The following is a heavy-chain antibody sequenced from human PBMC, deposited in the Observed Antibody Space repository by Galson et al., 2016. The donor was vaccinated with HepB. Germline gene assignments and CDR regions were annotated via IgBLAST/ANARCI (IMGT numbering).Heavy chain of an antibody. J-gene: IGHJ4*02. CDR3: AKGGRYCGGDCYSH. CDR2: FRENGGST. Sequence: SLRLSCAASGFTFSTYAMSWVRQSPGKGLEWVSTFRENGGSTYYADSVKGRFTISRDNSKNPLFLQMNSLRVEDTAVYYCAKGGRYCGGDCYSHWGQGTLVTVPS. CDR1: GFTFSTYA. D-gene: IGHD2-21*02. V-gene: IGHV3-23*01.